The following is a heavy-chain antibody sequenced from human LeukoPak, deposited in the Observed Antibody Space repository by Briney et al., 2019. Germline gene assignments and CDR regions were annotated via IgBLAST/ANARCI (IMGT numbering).Heavy chain of an antibody. CDR2: IYPGGSDT. CDR3: ARQGTYYDFWSGYPPYYFDY. Sequence: GESLKISCKGSGYSLTSYWIGWVRQMPGKGLEWMGIIYPGGSDTRYSPSFQGQVTISADKSISTAYLQWSSLKASDTAMYYCARQGTYYDFWSGYPPYYFDYWGQGTLVTVSS. V-gene: IGHV5-51*01. CDR1: GYSLTSYW. J-gene: IGHJ4*02. D-gene: IGHD3-3*01.